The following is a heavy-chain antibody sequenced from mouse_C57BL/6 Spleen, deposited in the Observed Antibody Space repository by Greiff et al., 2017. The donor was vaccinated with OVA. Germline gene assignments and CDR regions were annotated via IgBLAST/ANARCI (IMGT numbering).Heavy chain of an antibody. Sequence: VQLQQPGAELVMPGASVKLSCKASGYTFTSYWMHWVKQRPGQGLEWIGEIDPSDSYTNYNQKFKGKSTLTVDKSSSTAYMQLSSLTSEDSAVYYCARGDDGPWFAYWGQGTLVTVSA. CDR1: GYTFTSYW. D-gene: IGHD1-1*01. CDR3: ARGDDGPWFAY. CDR2: IDPSDSYT. J-gene: IGHJ3*01. V-gene: IGHV1-69*01.